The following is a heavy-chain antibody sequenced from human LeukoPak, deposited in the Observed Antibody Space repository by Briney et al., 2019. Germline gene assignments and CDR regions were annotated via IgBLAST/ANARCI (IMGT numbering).Heavy chain of an antibody. CDR3: AGRRRDAAAYDH. J-gene: IGHJ4*02. D-gene: IGHD2-2*01. CDR2: LHSDGTT. V-gene: IGHV3-66*01. CDR1: GFTVNTNY. Sequence: PGGSLRLSCTASGFTVNTNYMSWVRLAPGNGLEWVSLLHSDGTTYDAESVKGRFTISTDNSRNTLYLHMNSLRVEDTDVYYCAGRRRDAAAYDHWGQGTLVTVSS.